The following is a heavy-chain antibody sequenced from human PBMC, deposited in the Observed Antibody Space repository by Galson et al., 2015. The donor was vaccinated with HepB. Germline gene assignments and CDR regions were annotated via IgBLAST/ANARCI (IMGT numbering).Heavy chain of an antibody. CDR2: INPSGGST. D-gene: IGHD3-3*01. J-gene: IGHJ4*02. CDR1: GYTFTSYY. Sequence: SVKVSCKASGYTFTSYYMHWVRQAPGQGLEWMGIINPSGGSTSYAQKFQDRVTMTRDTSTSTVYMELSSLRSEDTAVYYCAREPLTIFGVAITPPFDYWGQGTLVTVSS. V-gene: IGHV1-46*03. CDR3: AREPLTIFGVAITPPFDY.